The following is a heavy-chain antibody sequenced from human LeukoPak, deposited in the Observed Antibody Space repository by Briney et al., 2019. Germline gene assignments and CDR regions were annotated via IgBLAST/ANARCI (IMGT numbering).Heavy chain of an antibody. CDR3: ASYYYDSRGYFDY. D-gene: IGHD3-22*01. Sequence: PSETLSLTCTVSGGSISSSSYYWGWIRQPPGKGLEWIGSIYYSGSTYYNPSHKSRVTISVDTSKNQFSLKLSSVTAADTAVYYCASYYYDSRGYFDYWGQGTLVTVSS. J-gene: IGHJ4*02. CDR2: IYYSGST. V-gene: IGHV4-39*01. CDR1: GGSISSSSYY.